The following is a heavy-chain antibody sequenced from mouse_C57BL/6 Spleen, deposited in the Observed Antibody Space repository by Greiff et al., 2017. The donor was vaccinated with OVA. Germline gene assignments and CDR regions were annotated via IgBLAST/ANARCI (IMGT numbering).Heavy chain of an antibody. Sequence: RVESGGGLVKPGGSLKLSCAASGFTFSSYAMSWVRQTPEKRLEWVATIIDGGSYTYYPDNVKGRFTSSRDNAKNNLYLQMSHLKSEDTAMYYCARGGGYGSSFDYWGQGTTLTVSS. CDR3: ARGGGYGSSFDY. CDR2: IIDGGSYT. D-gene: IGHD1-1*01. J-gene: IGHJ2*01. CDR1: GFTFSSYA. V-gene: IGHV5-4*03.